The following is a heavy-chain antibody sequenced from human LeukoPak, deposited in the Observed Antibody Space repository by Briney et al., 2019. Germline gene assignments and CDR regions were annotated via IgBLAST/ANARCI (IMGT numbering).Heavy chain of an antibody. V-gene: IGHV3-21*01. D-gene: IGHD1-26*01. Sequence: PGGSLRLSCAASGFTFSSYSMNWVRQAPGKGLEWVSSISSSSSYIYYADSVKGRFTISRDNAKNSLYLQMNSLRAEDTAVYYCARDKRSGSLSHDYWGQGTLVTVSS. CDR1: GFTFSSYS. CDR2: ISSSSSYI. J-gene: IGHJ4*02. CDR3: ARDKRSGSLSHDY.